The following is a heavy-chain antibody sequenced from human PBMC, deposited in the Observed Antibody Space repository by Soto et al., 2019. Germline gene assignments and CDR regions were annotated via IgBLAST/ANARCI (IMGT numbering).Heavy chain of an antibody. Sequence: SETLYLTCAVSGGSINSSNWWSWVRQPPGKGLEWIGEIYHSGSTNYNPSLKSRVTISVDKSKNQFSLKLSSVTAADTAVYYCARDQGYYYDSSGFDYWGQGTLVTVS. CDR3: ARDQGYYYDSSGFDY. CDR2: IYHSGST. CDR1: GGSINSSNW. V-gene: IGHV4-4*02. J-gene: IGHJ4*02. D-gene: IGHD3-22*01.